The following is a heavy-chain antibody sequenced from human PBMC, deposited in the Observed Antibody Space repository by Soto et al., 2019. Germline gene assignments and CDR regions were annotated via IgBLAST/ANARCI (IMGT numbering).Heavy chain of an antibody. CDR2: IHHGDSYT. Sequence: HAESLTICCEFSGYSFTSYWIVWVLEMPGKGLESMGIIHHGDSYTRYSPSFQGQVTISADKSISTAYLQWSSLKASDTAMYYCARHDTVTTYYYYGMDVWGQGTTVTVSS. CDR1: GYSFTSYW. V-gene: IGHV5-51*01. J-gene: IGHJ6*02. D-gene: IGHD4-17*01. CDR3: ARHDTVTTYYYYGMDV.